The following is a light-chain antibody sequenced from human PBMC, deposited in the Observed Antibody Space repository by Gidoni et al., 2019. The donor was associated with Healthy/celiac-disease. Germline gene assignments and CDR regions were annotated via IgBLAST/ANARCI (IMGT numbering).Light chain of an antibody. V-gene: IGLV2-11*01. CDR1: SSDVGGYNY. CDR2: DVS. CDR3: CSYAGSYTLV. J-gene: IGLJ2*01. Sequence: QSALTQPPSVSVSPGQSVPISCTGTSSDVGGYNYVSWSQQHPGKAPKLMIYDVSKRPSGVPDRFSGSKSGNTASLTISGLQAEDEADYYCCSYAGSYTLVFGGGTKLTVL.